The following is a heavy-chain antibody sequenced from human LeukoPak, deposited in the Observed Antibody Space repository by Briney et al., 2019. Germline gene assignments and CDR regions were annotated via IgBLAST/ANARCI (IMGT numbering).Heavy chain of an antibody. J-gene: IGHJ6*03. V-gene: IGHV1-8*03. CDR2: MNPNSGNT. CDR1: GGTFSSYA. CDR3: ARGPRFWSGYYTPSYYYYYMDV. D-gene: IGHD3-3*01. Sequence: ASVKVSCKASGGTFSSYAISWVRQATGQGLEWMGWMNPNSGNTGYAQKFQGRVTITRNTSISTAYMELSSLRSEDTAVYYCARGPRFWSGYYTPSYYYYYMDVWGKGTTVTVSS.